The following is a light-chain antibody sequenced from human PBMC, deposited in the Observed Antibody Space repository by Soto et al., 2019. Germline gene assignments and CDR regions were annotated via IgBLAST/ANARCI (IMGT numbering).Light chain of an antibody. CDR3: VQALQSPPWT. CDR1: QSLLHSNGCNY. V-gene: IGKV2-28*01. CDR2: LGS. J-gene: IGKJ1*01. Sequence: DIVVTQSPLTLPVTPGETASISCRSSQSLLHSNGCNYLDWYLQKPGQSPQLLIYLGSNRASGVPDRFSGSGSGTDFTLKISRVEAEDVGVYYCVQALQSPPWTFGQGTKVEIK.